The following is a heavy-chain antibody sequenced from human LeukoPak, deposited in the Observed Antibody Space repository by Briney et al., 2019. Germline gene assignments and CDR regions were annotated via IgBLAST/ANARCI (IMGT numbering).Heavy chain of an antibody. J-gene: IGHJ4*02. V-gene: IGHV3-7*01. CDR1: GFTFTNFW. D-gene: IGHD4-11*01. Sequence: GGSLRLSCAASGFTFTNFWMNWIRRAPGRGLEWVANIRPDGSEQFYVDSVKGRFTISRDNAKNSVYLQMHSLRADDTAVYYCAGRDSARNPWAYWGQGTLVTVST. CDR2: IRPDGSEQ. CDR3: AGRDSARNPWAY.